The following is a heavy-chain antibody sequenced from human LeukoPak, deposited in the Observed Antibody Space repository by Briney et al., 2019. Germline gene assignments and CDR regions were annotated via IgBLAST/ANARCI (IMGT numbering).Heavy chain of an antibody. Sequence: GASVKVSCKASGYTFTAYYIHWVRQAPGQGLEWMGWSDPNSGAPYYAQKFQGRLTMTRDTSIATAYMDLSSLTSDDTAVYYCARLGGTSTAAAGTAPWGQGTLVTVSP. CDR2: SDPNSGAP. J-gene: IGHJ5*02. D-gene: IGHD6-13*01. V-gene: IGHV1-2*02. CDR3: ARLGGTSTAAAGTAP. CDR1: GYTFTAYY.